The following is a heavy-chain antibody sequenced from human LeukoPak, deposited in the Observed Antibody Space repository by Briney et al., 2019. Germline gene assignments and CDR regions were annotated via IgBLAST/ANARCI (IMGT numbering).Heavy chain of an antibody. CDR2: IYSGGST. V-gene: IGHV3-53*01. J-gene: IGHJ3*02. CDR1: GFTVSSNY. CDR3: ARVGVVPAAIPDGFDI. D-gene: IGHD2-2*01. Sequence: PGGSLRLSCAASGFTVSSNYMSWVRQAPGKGVEWGSVIYSGGSTYCADSVKGRFTISRDNSKNTLYLLMISLTAEDTAVYYCARVGVVPAAIPDGFDIWGQGTMVTVSS.